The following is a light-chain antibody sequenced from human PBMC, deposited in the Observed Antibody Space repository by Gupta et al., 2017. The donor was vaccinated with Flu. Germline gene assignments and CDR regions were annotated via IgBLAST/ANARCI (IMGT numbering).Light chain of an antibody. J-gene: IGLJ2*01. CDR3: HESDRSIDDAV. CDR1: NVGNKT. V-gene: IGLV3-21*02. Sequence: GPTSRTGGRGNNVGNKTVHWYKQNPGKAPKLVVDGDTDRPSGVPDRFSGSKSGNSASLTISGVQAGDEAEYYCHESDRSIDDAVFGGGTKLTVL. CDR2: GDT.